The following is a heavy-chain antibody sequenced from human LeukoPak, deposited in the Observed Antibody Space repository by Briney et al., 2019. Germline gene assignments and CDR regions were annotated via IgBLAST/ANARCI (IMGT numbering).Heavy chain of an antibody. J-gene: IGHJ4*02. CDR1: GFTFSTSA. CDR3: ARDPLRYLRVGHYDY. CDR2: IDYDSSHI. D-gene: IGHD3-9*01. Sequence: PGESLRLSCAASGFTFSTSAMNWVRQVPEKGLEWVSSIDYDSSHIYYAASVRGRFTISRDNARNSVYLQMNSLRVEDTAVYYCARDPLRYLRVGHYDYWGQGTLVAVSS. V-gene: IGHV3-21*01.